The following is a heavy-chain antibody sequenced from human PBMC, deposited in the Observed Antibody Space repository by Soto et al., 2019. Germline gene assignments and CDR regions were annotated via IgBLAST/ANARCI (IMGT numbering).Heavy chain of an antibody. J-gene: IGHJ4*02. D-gene: IGHD3-22*01. V-gene: IGHV3-9*01. CDR3: AQDTYYHDTSGYYTFDY. CDR2: ISWNSGNI. Sequence: SLRLSCAASGFTFDDYAMHWVRQVLGKGLEWVSSISWNSGNIGYVDSVKGRFTISRDNSKNTLDLQMNSLRVEDTAVFYCAQDTYYHDTSGYYTFDYWGQGALVTVSS. CDR1: GFTFDDYA.